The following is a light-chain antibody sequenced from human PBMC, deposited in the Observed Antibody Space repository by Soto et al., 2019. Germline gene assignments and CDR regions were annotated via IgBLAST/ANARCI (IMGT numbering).Light chain of an antibody. J-gene: IGLJ1*01. Sequence: QSALTQPPSVSGSPGQSVTISCTGTSSDVGNYNRVSWYQQPPGTAPKVIIYEVSNRPSGVPDRFSGSKSGNTASLTISGLPSEDDADYYCSSYTSSSTYVFGTGTKLTVL. CDR3: SSYTSSSTYV. CDR1: SSDVGNYNR. V-gene: IGLV2-18*02. CDR2: EVS.